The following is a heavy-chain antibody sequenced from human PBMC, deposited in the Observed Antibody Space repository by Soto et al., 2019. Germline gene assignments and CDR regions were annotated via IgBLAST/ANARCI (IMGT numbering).Heavy chain of an antibody. CDR1: GGSISSGGYY. D-gene: IGHD4-17*01. V-gene: IGHV4-31*03. J-gene: IGHJ6*03. CDR3: ARRPTTVTTFYYYYYYMDV. CDR2: IYYSGST. Sequence: SETLSLTCTVSGGSISSGGYYWSWIRQHPGKGLEWIGYIYYSGSTYYNPSLKSRVTISVDTSKNQFSLKLSSVTAADTAVYYCARRPTTVTTFYYYYYYMDVWGKGTTVTVSS.